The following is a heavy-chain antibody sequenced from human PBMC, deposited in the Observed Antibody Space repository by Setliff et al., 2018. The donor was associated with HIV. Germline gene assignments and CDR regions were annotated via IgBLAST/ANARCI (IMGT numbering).Heavy chain of an antibody. CDR1: GDSMIPHY. CDR2: ISIYGSP. Sequence: SETLSLTCLVSGDSMIPHYWSWIRQPPGSGLEWVGYISIYGSPSYSPSLESRITILLDTPKNQFSLRLSSVTAAATAVYYWARHRGMPGTTWYNHYMDVWGTGATVTVSS. J-gene: IGHJ6*03. CDR3: ARHRGMPGTTWYNHYMDV. D-gene: IGHD1-7*01. V-gene: IGHV4-59*11.